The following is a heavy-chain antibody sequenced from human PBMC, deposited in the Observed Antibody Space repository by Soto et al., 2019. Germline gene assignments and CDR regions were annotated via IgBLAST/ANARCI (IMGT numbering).Heavy chain of an antibody. CDR3: AKDIDPPAGEIDY. D-gene: IGHD1-26*01. Sequence: QVQLVESGGGVVQPGRSLRLSCAASGFTFSSYGMHWVRQAPGKGLEWVAVISYDGSNKYYADSVKGRFTISRDNSKNTLYLQMTSLRAEDTAVYYCAKDIDPPAGEIDYWGQGTLVTVSS. J-gene: IGHJ4*02. CDR1: GFTFSSYG. V-gene: IGHV3-30*18. CDR2: ISYDGSNK.